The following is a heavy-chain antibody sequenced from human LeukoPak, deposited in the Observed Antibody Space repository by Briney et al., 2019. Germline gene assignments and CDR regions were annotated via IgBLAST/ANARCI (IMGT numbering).Heavy chain of an antibody. CDR2: ITTGGSTT. D-gene: IGHD5-24*01. J-gene: IGHJ6*02. CDR3: ARGSDGNGPGMDV. Sequence: GGSLRLSCAASGFTFSRNAMHWVRQAPGRGLEWVSHITTGGSTTSYADSVKGRFTMSRDNAMNSLYLQMHSLRDADTAIYYCARGSDGNGPGMDVWGQGTTVTVSS. V-gene: IGHV3-48*03. CDR1: GFTFSRNA.